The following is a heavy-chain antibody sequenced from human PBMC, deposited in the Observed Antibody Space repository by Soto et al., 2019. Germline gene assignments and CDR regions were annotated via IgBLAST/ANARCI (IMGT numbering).Heavy chain of an antibody. Sequence: PSETLSLTCSVSGGSISRGDYYWSWIRQPPGKGLEWIGYIYYSGSTYYNPSLKSRVTISLDTSKNQFSLKLSSVTAADTAVYYCARFKYSSSSSWFDPWGQGTLVTVSS. CDR1: GGSISRGDYY. D-gene: IGHD6-6*01. J-gene: IGHJ5*02. CDR3: ARFKYSSSSSWFDP. CDR2: IYYSGST. V-gene: IGHV4-30-4*01.